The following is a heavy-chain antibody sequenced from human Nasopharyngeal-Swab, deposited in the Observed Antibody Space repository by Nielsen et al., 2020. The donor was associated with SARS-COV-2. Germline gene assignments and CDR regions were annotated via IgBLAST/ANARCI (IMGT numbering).Heavy chain of an antibody. CDR3: ARAVILVAGIDY. Sequence: ASVKVSCKASGYTLTAYALNWVRQAPGQGLEWMGWINTNTGKSTYAPGFAGRFVFSLDTSVSTAYLQISNLKAEDTAVYYCARAVILVAGIDYWGPGTLVTVSS. J-gene: IGHJ4*02. CDR1: GYTLTAYA. V-gene: IGHV7-4-1*02. D-gene: IGHD6-19*01. CDR2: INTNTGKS.